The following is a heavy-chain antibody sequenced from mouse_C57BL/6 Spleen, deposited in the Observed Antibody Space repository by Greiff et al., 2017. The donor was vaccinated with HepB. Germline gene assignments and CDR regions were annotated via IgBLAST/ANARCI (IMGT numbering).Heavy chain of an antibody. D-gene: IGHD1-1*01. J-gene: IGHJ1*03. CDR2: ISSGSSTI. Sequence: EVKLEESGGGLVKPGGSLKLSCAASGFTFSDYVMHWVRQAPGKGLEWVGYISSGSSTIYYADTVKGRFTITRDKAKNTLFLQMTSLRSEDTAMYYCARVSWDWDFDVWGTGTTVTVSS. V-gene: IGHV5-17*01. CDR3: ARVSWDWDFDV. CDR1: GFTFSDYV.